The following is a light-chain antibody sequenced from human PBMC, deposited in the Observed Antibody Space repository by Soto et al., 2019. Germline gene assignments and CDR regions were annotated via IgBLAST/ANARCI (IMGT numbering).Light chain of an antibody. CDR3: QQRSNWPLLT. Sequence: DIQMTQSPSSLSASVGDRVTITCQASQDITKYLNWYHQKAGRAPKLLIYDASILETGVPARFSGSGSGTDFTLTISSLEPEDFAVYYCQQRSNWPLLTFGQGTRLEI. CDR2: DAS. V-gene: IGKV1-33*01. CDR1: QDITKY. J-gene: IGKJ5*01.